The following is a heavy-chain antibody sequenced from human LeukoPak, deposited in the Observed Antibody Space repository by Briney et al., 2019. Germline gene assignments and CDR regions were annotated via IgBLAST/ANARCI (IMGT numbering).Heavy chain of an antibody. Sequence: PGGSLRLSCVGSGFTFSIDGMNWVRQAPGKGLEWVSSISPDSAFIPQADSVKGRFTISRDNAKNSLYLQMESLRAEDTAVYYCARRSRDGYNYDYWGQGTLVTVSS. CDR2: ISPDSAFI. J-gene: IGHJ4*02. V-gene: IGHV3-21*04. D-gene: IGHD5-24*01. CDR3: ARRSRDGYNYDY. CDR1: GFTFSIDG.